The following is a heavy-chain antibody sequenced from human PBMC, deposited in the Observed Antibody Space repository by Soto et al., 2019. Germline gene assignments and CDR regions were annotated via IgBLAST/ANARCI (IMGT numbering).Heavy chain of an antibody. CDR2: MNPNSGNT. CDR3: ARYDSSGYYSPNDY. J-gene: IGHJ4*02. V-gene: IGHV1-8*01. D-gene: IGHD3-22*01. CDR1: GYTFTSYD. Sequence: ASVKVSCKASGYTFTSYDINWVRQATGQGLEWMGWMNPNSGNTGYAQKFQGRVTMTRNTSISTAYMELSSLRSEDTAVYYCARYDSSGYYSPNDYWGQGTLVTVSS.